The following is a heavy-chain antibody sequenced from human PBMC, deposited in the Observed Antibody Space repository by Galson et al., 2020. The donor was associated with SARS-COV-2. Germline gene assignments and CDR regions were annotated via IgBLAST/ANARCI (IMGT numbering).Heavy chain of an antibody. D-gene: IGHD3-9*01. V-gene: IGHV1-69*13. CDR2: LIPNLGTA. J-gene: IGHJ6*02. CDR3: ARGFYDILKVYYYYGMDV. Sequence: SSVQDSCKASRGTLSSYAISRLRQAPGQGLEWMGGLIPNLGTANYAHKFQGRVTITADESTSTDYMELSSVRSEDTAVYYCARGFYDILKVYYYYGMDVWGQGTTVTFSS. CDR1: RGTLSSYA.